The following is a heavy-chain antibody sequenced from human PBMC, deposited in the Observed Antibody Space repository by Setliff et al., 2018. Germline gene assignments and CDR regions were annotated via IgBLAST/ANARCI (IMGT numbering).Heavy chain of an antibody. V-gene: IGHV4-39*07. CDR3: ATSYLTLEAAFDV. CDR1: GGSISSSLYY. Sequence: SETLSLTCTVSGGSISSSLYYWAFIRQPPGKGLEWIGSILYSGGAHSNPSLNSRVGISVDTSKNQFSLRLRSVTAADTAFYYCATSYLTLEAAFDVWGQGTMVTVSS. J-gene: IGHJ3*01. D-gene: IGHD1-1*01. CDR2: ILYSGGA.